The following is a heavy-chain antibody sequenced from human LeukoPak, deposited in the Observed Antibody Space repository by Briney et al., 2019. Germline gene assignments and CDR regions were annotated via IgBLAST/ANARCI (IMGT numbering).Heavy chain of an antibody. J-gene: IGHJ6*04. CDR3: AELGITMIGGV. CDR2: ISSSGSTI. D-gene: IGHD3-10*02. V-gene: IGHV3-48*04. Sequence: GGPLRLSCVASGFGFRSYWMNWVRLAPGKGLEWVSYISSSGSTIYYADSVKGRFTISRDNAKNSLYLQMNSLRAEDTAVYYCAELGITMIGGVWGKGTTVTISS. CDR1: GFGFRSYW.